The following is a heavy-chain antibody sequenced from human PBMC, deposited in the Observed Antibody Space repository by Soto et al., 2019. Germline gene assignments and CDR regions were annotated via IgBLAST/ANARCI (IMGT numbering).Heavy chain of an antibody. CDR2: FIPLFGPL. Sequence: QVQLVQSGAEVKKPGSSVKVSCKASGGTFSNFAISWVRQAPGQGLEWMGGFIPLFGPLNYAQRFQGRLTISADESTSIGSMELRRQRSEETAVDYCARFVKLVLRWGQVTLVTVAS. D-gene: IGHD6-13*01. J-gene: IGHJ1*01. CDR3: ARFVKLVLR. CDR1: GGTFSNFA. V-gene: IGHV1-69*01.